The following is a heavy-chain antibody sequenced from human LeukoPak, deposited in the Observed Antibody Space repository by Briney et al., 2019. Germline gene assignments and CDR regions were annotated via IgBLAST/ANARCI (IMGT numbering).Heavy chain of an antibody. CDR3: ARGHYSGYESPFTYFDY. D-gene: IGHD5-12*01. CDR1: GYSISSGYY. Sequence: PSETLSLTCTVSGYSISSGYYWGWIRQPPGKGLEWIGYIYYSGSTNYNPSLKSRVTISVDTSKNQFSLKLSSVTAADTAVYYCARGHYSGYESPFTYFDYWGQGTLVTVSS. CDR2: IYYSGST. J-gene: IGHJ4*02. V-gene: IGHV4-61*01.